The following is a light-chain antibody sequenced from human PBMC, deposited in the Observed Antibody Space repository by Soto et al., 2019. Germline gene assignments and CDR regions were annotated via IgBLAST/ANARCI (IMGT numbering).Light chain of an antibody. Sequence: EIVLTQSPGTLSLSPGEGATPSCRASQSVGGTFLAWYQQKGGQAPRLLIHGASNRATGIPDRFSGSGSGTDFTLTISRMEPEDFAVYYCQQYGGSPRTFGQGTKVDIK. J-gene: IGKJ1*01. CDR3: QQYGGSPRT. CDR2: GAS. V-gene: IGKV3-20*01. CDR1: QSVGGTF.